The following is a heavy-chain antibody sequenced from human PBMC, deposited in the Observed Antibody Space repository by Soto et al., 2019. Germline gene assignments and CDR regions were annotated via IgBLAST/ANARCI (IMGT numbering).Heavy chain of an antibody. CDR3: ARSSPSLSYYYGMDV. CDR2: IDWDDDK. CDR1: GFSLSTSGMC. V-gene: IGHV2-70*01. J-gene: IGHJ6*02. Sequence: SGPTLVNPTQTLTLTCTFSGFSLSTSGMCVSWIRQPPGKALEWLALIDWDDDKYYSTSLKTRLTISKDTSKNQVVLTMTNMDPVDTATYYCARSSPSLSYYYGMDVWGQGTTVTVSS.